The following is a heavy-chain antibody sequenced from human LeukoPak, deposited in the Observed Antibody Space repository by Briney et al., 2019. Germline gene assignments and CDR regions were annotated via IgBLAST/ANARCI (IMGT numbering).Heavy chain of an antibody. CDR3: ARDRMAVAGTYFDY. V-gene: IGHV3-53*01. CDR1: GFTVSSDY. D-gene: IGHD6-19*01. CDR2: IYRGGST. Sequence: GGSLRLSCAASGFTVSSDYMSWVRQAPGKGLEWVSVIYRGGSTYYADSVKGRFTISRDNSKNTLYLQMNSLRAEDTAVYYCARDRMAVAGTYFDYWGQGTLVTVSS. J-gene: IGHJ4*02.